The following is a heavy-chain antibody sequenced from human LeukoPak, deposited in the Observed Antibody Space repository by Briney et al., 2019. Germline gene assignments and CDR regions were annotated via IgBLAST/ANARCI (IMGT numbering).Heavy chain of an antibody. V-gene: IGHV4-59*01. D-gene: IGHD3-16*02. Sequence: SETLSLTCTVSGGSISSYYWSWIRQPPGKGLEWIGDIYYSGSTNYNPSLKSRVTISVDTSKNQFSLKLSSVTAADTAVYYCARGVYDYVWGSYRYPFDYWGQGTLVTVSS. CDR2: IYYSGST. CDR1: GGSISSYY. CDR3: ARGVYDYVWGSYRYPFDY. J-gene: IGHJ4*02.